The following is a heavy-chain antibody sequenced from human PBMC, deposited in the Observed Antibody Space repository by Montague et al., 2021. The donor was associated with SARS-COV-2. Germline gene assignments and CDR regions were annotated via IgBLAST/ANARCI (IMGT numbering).Heavy chain of an antibody. J-gene: IGHJ4*02. V-gene: IGHV4-34*01. CDR1: GASSSNYY. CDR2: INHSGYT. Sequence: SETLSLNCAVYGASSSNYYWGWIRQSPGKGLEWVGEINHSGYTDYNPSLESRLTISLDSSKKQFSLKMTSVTAADTAIYYCASAPRYSFGFWAYWGQGTLVSVSS. D-gene: IGHD5-12*01. CDR3: ASAPRYSFGFWAY.